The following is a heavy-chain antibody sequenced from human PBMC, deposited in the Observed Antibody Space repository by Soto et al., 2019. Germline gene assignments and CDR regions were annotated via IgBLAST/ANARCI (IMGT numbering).Heavy chain of an antibody. CDR1: GFTFSSYA. CDR3: AKDWDHLRYFDWLLQTYFDY. V-gene: IGHV3-23*01. CDR2: ISGSGGST. D-gene: IGHD3-9*01. J-gene: IGHJ4*02. Sequence: PGGSLRLSCAASGFTFSSYAMSWVRQAPGKGLEWVSAISGSGGSTYYADSVKGRFTISRDNSKNTLYLQMNSLRAEDTAVYYCAKDWDHLRYFDWLLQTYFDYWGQGTLVTVSS.